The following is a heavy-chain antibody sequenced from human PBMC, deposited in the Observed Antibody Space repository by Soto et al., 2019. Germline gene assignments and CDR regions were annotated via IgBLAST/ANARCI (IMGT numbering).Heavy chain of an antibody. CDR2: FDPEDGET. J-gene: IGHJ6*02. Sequence: ASVKVSCKVSGYTLTELSMHWVRQAPGKGLEWMGGFDPEDGETIYAQKFQGRVTMTEDTSTDTAYMELSSLRSEDTAVYYCATSYCSGGSCYLDYYYGMDVWGQGTTVTVSS. CDR1: GYTLTELS. V-gene: IGHV1-24*01. CDR3: ATSYCSGGSCYLDYYYGMDV. D-gene: IGHD2-15*01.